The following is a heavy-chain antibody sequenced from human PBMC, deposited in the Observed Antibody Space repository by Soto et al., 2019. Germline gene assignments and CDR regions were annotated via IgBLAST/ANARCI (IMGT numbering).Heavy chain of an antibody. J-gene: IGHJ6*02. Sequence: PSETMSLTRTFSGFTLGDGFCYWRWIRQHPGKGLEWIGYIYYSGSTYYNPSLKSRVTISVDTSKNQFSLKLSSVTAADTAVYYCARRMGYCNNGVCQNYYYGMDVWGQGTTVTVSS. D-gene: IGHD2-8*01. V-gene: IGHV4-31*02. CDR2: IYYSGST. CDR1: GFTLGDGFCY. CDR3: ARRMGYCNNGVCQNYYYGMDV.